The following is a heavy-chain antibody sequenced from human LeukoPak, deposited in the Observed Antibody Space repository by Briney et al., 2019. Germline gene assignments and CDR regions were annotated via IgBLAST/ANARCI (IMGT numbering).Heavy chain of an antibody. CDR2: INWNGGST. D-gene: IGHD1-1*01. CDR1: GFTFDDHG. Sequence: GGSLRLSCIASGFTFDDHGMSWVRQAPGKGLEWVSNINWNGGSTGYVDSVKGRFTISRDNGKNSLYLKMNNLKVEDTAFYYCARDVSWGTSYFDYWGQGILVTVSS. J-gene: IGHJ4*02. V-gene: IGHV3-20*04. CDR3: ARDVSWGTSYFDY.